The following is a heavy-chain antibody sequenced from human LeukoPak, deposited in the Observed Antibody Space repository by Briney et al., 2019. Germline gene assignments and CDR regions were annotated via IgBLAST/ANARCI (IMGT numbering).Heavy chain of an antibody. D-gene: IGHD3-22*01. V-gene: IGHV1-69*04. J-gene: IGHJ3*02. Sequence: SVKVSCKASGGTFSSYTISWVRQAPGQGLEWMGRIIPILGIANYAQKFQGRVTITADKSTSAAYMELSSLRSEDTAVYYCAREGSPRSYYDSSGAFDAFDIWGQGTMVTVSS. CDR3: AREGSPRSYYDSSGAFDAFDI. CDR2: IIPILGIA. CDR1: GGTFSSYT.